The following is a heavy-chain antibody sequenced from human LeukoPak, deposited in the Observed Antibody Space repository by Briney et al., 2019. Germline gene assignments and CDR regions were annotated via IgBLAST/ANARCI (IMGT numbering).Heavy chain of an antibody. CDR2: ISYDGSNK. Sequence: GGSLRLSCAASGFTFSSYAMHWVRQAPGKGLEWVAVISYDGSNKYYADSVKGRFTISRDNSKNTLYLQINSLRAEDTAVYYCSREGVEAYYEFLSGYFDYWGQGTLVTVPS. CDR1: GFTFSSYA. J-gene: IGHJ4*02. D-gene: IGHD3-3*01. V-gene: IGHV3-30-3*01. CDR3: SREGVEAYYEFLSGYFDY.